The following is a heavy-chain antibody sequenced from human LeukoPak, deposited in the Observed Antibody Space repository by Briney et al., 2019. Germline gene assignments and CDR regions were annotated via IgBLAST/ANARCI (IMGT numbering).Heavy chain of an antibody. CDR1: GGTFSSYA. J-gene: IGHJ4*02. Sequence: SVKVSCKASGGTFSSYAISWVRQAPGQGLEWMGRIIPILGIANYAQKFQGRVTITADKSTSTAYMELSSLRSEDTAVYHCARANSYGNIDYWGQGTLVTVSS. D-gene: IGHD5-18*01. V-gene: IGHV1-69*04. CDR2: IIPILGIA. CDR3: ARANSYGNIDY.